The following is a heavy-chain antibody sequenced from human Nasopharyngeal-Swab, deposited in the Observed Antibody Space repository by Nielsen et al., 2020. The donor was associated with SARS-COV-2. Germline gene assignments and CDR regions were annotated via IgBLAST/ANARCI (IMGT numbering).Heavy chain of an antibody. CDR3: APRVGATTGLDY. CDR1: GFTFSSYA. J-gene: IGHJ4*02. Sequence: GESLKISCAASGFTFSSYAMSWVRQAPGKGLEWVSAISGSGGSTYYADSVKGRFTISRDNSKNTLYLQMNSLRAEGTAVYYCAPRVGATTGLDYWGQGTLVTVSS. CDR2: ISGSGGST. V-gene: IGHV3-23*01. D-gene: IGHD1-26*01.